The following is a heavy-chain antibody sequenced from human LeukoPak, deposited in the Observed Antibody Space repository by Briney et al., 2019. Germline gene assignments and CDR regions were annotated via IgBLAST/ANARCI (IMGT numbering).Heavy chain of an antibody. J-gene: IGHJ3*01. CDR1: GYTFTSYA. V-gene: IGHV7-4-1*02. CDR3: ARGGYSGYPQIFDY. Sequence: ASVKVSCKASGYTFTSYAMNWVRQAPGQGLEWMGWINTNTGNPTYAQGFTGRFVFSLDTSVSTAYLQISSLKAEDTAVYYCARGGYSGYPQIFDYWGQGTMVTASS. CDR2: INTNTGNP. D-gene: IGHD5-12*01.